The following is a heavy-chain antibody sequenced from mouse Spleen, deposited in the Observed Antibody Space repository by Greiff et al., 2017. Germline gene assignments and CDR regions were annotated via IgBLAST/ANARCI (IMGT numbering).Heavy chain of an antibody. CDR3: AKKPALGQGYAMGC. J-gene: IGHJ4*01. CDR2: IWRGGST. V-gene: IGHV2-5*01. Sequence: QVQLQQSGPGLVQPSQSLSITCTVSGFSLTSYGVHWVRQSPGKGLEWLGVIWRGGSTDYNAAFMSRLSITKDNSKSQVFFKMNSLQADDTAIYCCAKKPALGQGYAMGCWGQGTSVTVSS. D-gene: IGHD3-3*01. CDR1: GFSLTSYG.